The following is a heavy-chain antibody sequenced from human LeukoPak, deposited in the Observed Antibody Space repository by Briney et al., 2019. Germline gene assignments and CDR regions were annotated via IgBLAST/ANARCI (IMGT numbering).Heavy chain of an antibody. J-gene: IGHJ6*03. D-gene: IGHD3-3*01. CDR3: ARGRFQHYYFLDV. V-gene: IGHV1-69*05. CDR2: IIPNFGVP. CDR1: GYTFTGYY. Sequence: ASVKVSCKASGYTFTGYYMHWVRQAPGQGLEWMGGIIPNFGVPNYAQRFQGRVTIAMDDSTSTAYMSLSGLTAEDTAVYFCARGRFQHYYFLDVWDTGTTVIVSS.